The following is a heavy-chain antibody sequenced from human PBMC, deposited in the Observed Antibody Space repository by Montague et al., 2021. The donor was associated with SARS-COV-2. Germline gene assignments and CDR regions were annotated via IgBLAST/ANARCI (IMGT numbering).Heavy chain of an antibody. Sequence: CAISGDRVSSNSATWNWVRQSPSRGLEWLGRAYYRSKWYNDYAVSVRGRVTINPDTSKNQFSLQLNSVTPEDTAIYYCTSGREGNYNVMDVWGQGTTVTVS. V-gene: IGHV6-1*01. CDR3: TSGREGNYNVMDV. CDR1: GDRVSSNSAT. CDR2: AYYRSKWYN. J-gene: IGHJ6*02. D-gene: IGHD1-1*01.